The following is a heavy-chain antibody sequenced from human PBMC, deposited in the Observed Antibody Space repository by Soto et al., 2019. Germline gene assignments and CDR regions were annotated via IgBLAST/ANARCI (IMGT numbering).Heavy chain of an antibody. V-gene: IGHV4-39*02. D-gene: IGHD1-26*01. CDR2: IYYSGST. Sequence: ASETLSLTCTVSGGSISSSSYYWGWIRQPPGKGLEWIGSIYYSGSTYYNPSLKSRVTISVDTSKNQFSLKLSSVTAADTAVYYCARDLEAGSYSCWFDPWGQGTLVTVSS. CDR1: GGSISSSSYY. J-gene: IGHJ5*02. CDR3: ARDLEAGSYSCWFDP.